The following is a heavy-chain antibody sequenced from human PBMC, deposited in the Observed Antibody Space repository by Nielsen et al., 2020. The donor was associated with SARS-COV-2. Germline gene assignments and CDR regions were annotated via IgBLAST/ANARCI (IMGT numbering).Heavy chain of an antibody. CDR2: IYYSGST. D-gene: IGHD3-3*01. CDR3: ARDRARYDFWSGYPYYYYGMDV. V-gene: IGHV4-59*01. J-gene: IGHJ6*02. Sequence: WLRQPPGKGLAWIGYIYYSGSTNYNPSLKSRVTISVDTSKTQFSLKLSSVTAADTAVYYCARDRARYDFWSGYPYYYYGMDVWGQGTTVTVSS.